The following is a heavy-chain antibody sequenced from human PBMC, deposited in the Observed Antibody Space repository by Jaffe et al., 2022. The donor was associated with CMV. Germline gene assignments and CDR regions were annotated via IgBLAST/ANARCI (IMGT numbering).Heavy chain of an antibody. CDR3: ARARTAVYSYGFFGWFDP. Sequence: QVQLQESGPGLVKPSETLSLTCTVSGGSISSYYWSWIRQPPGKGLEWIGYIYYSGSTNYNPSLKSRVTISVDTSKNQFSLKLSSVTAADTAVYYCARARTAVYSYGFFGWFDPWGQGTLVTVSS. D-gene: IGHD5-18*01. V-gene: IGHV4-59*01. CDR1: GGSISSYY. CDR2: IYYSGST. J-gene: IGHJ5*02.